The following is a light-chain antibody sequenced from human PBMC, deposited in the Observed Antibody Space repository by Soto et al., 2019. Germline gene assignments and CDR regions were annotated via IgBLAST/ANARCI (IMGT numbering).Light chain of an antibody. CDR2: GAS. Sequence: DIQMTQSPSSLSASVGDRVTITCRASQDINDYLAWFQQRPGKAPKSLIYGASTLQSGVQSRFSGRGFGTEFILTISSLQPDDFATYYCQHYGGRLTFGQGTKVDIK. CDR3: QHYGGRLT. V-gene: IGKV1-16*01. J-gene: IGKJ1*01. CDR1: QDINDY.